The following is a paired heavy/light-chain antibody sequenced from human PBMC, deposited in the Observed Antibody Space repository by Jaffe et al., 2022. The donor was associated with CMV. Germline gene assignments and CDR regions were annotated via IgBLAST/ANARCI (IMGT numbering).Light chain of an antibody. CDR3: CSYGV. CDR2: EVT. V-gene: IGLV2-23*02. Sequence: QSALTQPASVSGSPGQSITISCTGTSSDLVSWYQQLPGKAPKLMIYEVTKRPSGVSNRFSGSKSGNTASLTISGLQAEDEADYYCCSYGVFGGGTKLTVL. CDR1: SSDL. J-gene: IGLJ3*02.
Heavy chain of an antibody. D-gene: IGHD4-17*01. CDR3: AKDRESGGGDYIFDY. Sequence: EVQLVESGGGLVQPGRSLRLSCAASGFTFNDYAMHWVRQVPGKGLEWVSSISWNSVSIGYADSVKGRFTISRDNAKKSLYLRMNSLRPEDTALYYCAKDRESGGGDYIFDYWGQGTLVTVSS. V-gene: IGHV3-9*01. CDR1: GFTFNDYA. J-gene: IGHJ4*02. CDR2: ISWNSVSI.